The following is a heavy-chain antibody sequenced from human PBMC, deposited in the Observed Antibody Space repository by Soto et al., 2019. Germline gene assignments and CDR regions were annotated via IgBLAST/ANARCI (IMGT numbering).Heavy chain of an antibody. CDR3: ARGGRHIVVVTAVFNAIDI. CDR2: IYNSAIT. V-gene: IGHV4-31*03. D-gene: IGHD2-21*02. Sequence: SKTLSLTCTVSGDSISSGDYYWSWIRQHTGKGLEWIGYIYNSAITYINPSLKSRVAISVDTSKNQFSLKLRSVTAAATAVYYCARGGRHIVVVTAVFNAIDIWRQRTMVTVSS. J-gene: IGHJ3*02. CDR1: GDSISSGDYY.